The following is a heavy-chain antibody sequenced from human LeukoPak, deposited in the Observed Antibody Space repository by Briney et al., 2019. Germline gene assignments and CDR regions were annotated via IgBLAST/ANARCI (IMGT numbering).Heavy chain of an antibody. CDR2: FDPEDGET. V-gene: IGHV1-24*01. D-gene: IGHD6-13*01. J-gene: IGHJ3*02. CDR1: GYTLTELS. Sequence: ASVKASCKVSGYTLTELSMHWVRQAPGKGLEWMGGFDPEDGETIYALKFQGRVTMTEDTSTDTAYMELSSLRSEDTAVYYCATDRAAAEAFDIWGQGTMVTVSS. CDR3: ATDRAAAEAFDI.